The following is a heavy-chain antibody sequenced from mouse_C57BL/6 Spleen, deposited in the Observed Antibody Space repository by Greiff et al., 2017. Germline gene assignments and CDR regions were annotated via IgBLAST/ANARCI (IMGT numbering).Heavy chain of an antibody. Sequence: QVQLLQPGAELVKPGASVKVSCTASGYTFTSYWMYWVKQRPGQGLEWIGRLHPSDSDTNYNPKFKGKATLTVDKSSSKAYMQLSTLTSEDAAVYYCAICDSNYVPFAYWGQGTLVTVSA. CDR2: LHPSDSDT. D-gene: IGHD2-5*01. J-gene: IGHJ3*01. CDR1: GYTFTSYW. V-gene: IGHV1-74*01. CDR3: AICDSNYVPFAY.